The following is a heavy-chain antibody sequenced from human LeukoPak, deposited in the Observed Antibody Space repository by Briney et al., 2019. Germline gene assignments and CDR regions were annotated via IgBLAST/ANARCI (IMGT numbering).Heavy chain of an antibody. CDR3: AKAGERRGYCSSTSCCIDY. V-gene: IGHV3-23*01. Sequence: GGSLRLSCAASGFTFSSYAMSWVRQAPGKGLEWVSAISGSGGSTYYTDSVKGRFTISRDNSKNTLYLQMNSLRAEDTAVYYCAKAGERRGYCSSTSCCIDYWGQGTLVTVSS. CDR2: ISGSGGST. D-gene: IGHD2-2*01. CDR1: GFTFSSYA. J-gene: IGHJ4*02.